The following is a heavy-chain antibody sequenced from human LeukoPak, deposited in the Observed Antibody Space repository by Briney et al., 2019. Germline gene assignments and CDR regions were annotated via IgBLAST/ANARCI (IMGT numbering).Heavy chain of an antibody. V-gene: IGHV5-51*01. CDR1: GYSFTSYW. CDR3: AGHQPLHGYKDY. Sequence: GESLKISCKGSGYSFTSYWIGWVRQMPGKGLEWMGIIYPGDSDTRYSPSFQGQVTISADKSISTAYLQGSRLEASGTATYYWAGHQPLHGYKDYWGQGTLVTVSS. J-gene: IGHJ4*02. D-gene: IGHD5-24*01. CDR2: IYPGDSDT.